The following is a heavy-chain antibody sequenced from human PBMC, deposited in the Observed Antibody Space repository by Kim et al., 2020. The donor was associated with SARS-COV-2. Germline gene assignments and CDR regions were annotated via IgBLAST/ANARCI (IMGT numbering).Heavy chain of an antibody. CDR1: GYTFTSYA. Sequence: ASVKVSCKTSGYTFTSYAMHWVRQAPGQSLEWMGWINTGNGDTKYSQKFQDRVTIFGATSAKTAFMEVSGLRSEDTAVYYCARATYNMYRPYHYYSMDVWGQGTAVTVSS. D-gene: IGHD1-20*01. CDR3: ARATYNMYRPYHYYSMDV. V-gene: IGHV1-3*04. CDR2: INTGNGDT. J-gene: IGHJ6*02.